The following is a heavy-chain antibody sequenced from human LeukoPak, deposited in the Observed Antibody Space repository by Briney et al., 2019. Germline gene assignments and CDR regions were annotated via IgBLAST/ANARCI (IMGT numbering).Heavy chain of an antibody. CDR3: ARSITIFQGGTYYYYYYMDV. CDR1: GGSISSGSYY. J-gene: IGHJ6*03. D-gene: IGHD3-3*01. CDR2: IYTSGST. V-gene: IGHV4-61*02. Sequence: SETLSLTCTVSGGSISSGSYYWSWIRQPAGKGLEWIGRIYTSGSTNYNPSLKSRVTISVDTSKSQFSLKLSSVTAADTAVYYCARSITIFQGGTYYYYYYMDVWGKGTTVTVSS.